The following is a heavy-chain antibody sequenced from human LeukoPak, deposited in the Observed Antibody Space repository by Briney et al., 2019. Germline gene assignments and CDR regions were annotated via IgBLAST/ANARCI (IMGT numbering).Heavy chain of an antibody. V-gene: IGHV3-74*01. D-gene: IGHD6-19*01. CDR1: GFTFSSYW. CDR2: INSDGSST. CDR3: ARVRYSSGWPHFDY. J-gene: IGHJ4*02. Sequence: PGGSLRLSCAASGFTFSSYWMHWVRQAPGKGLVWVSRINSDGSSTNYADSVKGRFTISRDNAKNTLYLQMNSLRAEDTAVYYCARVRYSSGWPHFDYWGQGTLVTVSS.